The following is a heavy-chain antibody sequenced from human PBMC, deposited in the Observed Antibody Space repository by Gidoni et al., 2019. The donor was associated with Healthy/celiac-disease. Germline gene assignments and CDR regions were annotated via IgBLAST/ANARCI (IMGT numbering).Heavy chain of an antibody. V-gene: IGHV1-18*01. CDR3: ARDLEVLVGGTPRVDY. CDR2: ISGHSGNR. Sequence: QVQLVQSGAEVKKPGAAVKVSCKASGYTFTSYGISWVRQAPGQGLGWMGWISGHSGNRNYAQKFQGRVTMTTHTSTSTAYMEVRRLRSDDTAVYYCARDLEVLVGGTPRVDYWGQGTLVTVSP. CDR1: GYTFTSYG. J-gene: IGHJ4*02. D-gene: IGHD1-26*01.